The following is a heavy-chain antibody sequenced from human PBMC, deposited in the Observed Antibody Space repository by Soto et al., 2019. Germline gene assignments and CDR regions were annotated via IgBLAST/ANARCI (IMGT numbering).Heavy chain of an antibody. V-gene: IGHV3-21*01. J-gene: IGHJ6*01. CDR2: VSSSSSYI. CDR3: ARDLLCSGDSCDSESYYYGREA. CDR1: AFTFSSYS. D-gene: IGHD2-15*01. Sequence: GGSLGLSCAASAFTFSSYSMKCIRQAPGKRLEWDSYVSSSSSYIYYADSVEGRFTISRDNAKNSLYLQMNILRAEDTAVYYCARDLLCSGDSCDSESYYYGREALGEVTT.